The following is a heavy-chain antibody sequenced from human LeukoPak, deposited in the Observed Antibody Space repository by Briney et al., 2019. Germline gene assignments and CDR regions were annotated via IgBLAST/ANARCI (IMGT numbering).Heavy chain of an antibody. CDR2: FDPEDGET. Sequence: ASVKVSCKVSGYTLTELSMHWVRQAPGKGLEWMGGFDPEDGETIYAQKFQGRVTMTEDTSTDTAYMELSSLRSEDMAVYYCATGGFMVRGVIIPHWGQGTLVTVSS. CDR3: ATGGFMVRGVIIPH. V-gene: IGHV1-24*01. J-gene: IGHJ4*02. D-gene: IGHD3-10*01. CDR1: GYTLTELS.